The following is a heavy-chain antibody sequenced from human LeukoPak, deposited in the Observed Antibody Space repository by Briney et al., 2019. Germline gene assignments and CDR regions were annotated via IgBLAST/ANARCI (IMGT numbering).Heavy chain of an antibody. V-gene: IGHV4-59*11. CDR2: IYYRGST. CDR3: ARTYCSSSSCYGYPDY. D-gene: IGHD2-2*01. CDR1: GGSISGHY. J-gene: IGHJ4*02. Sequence: SETLSLTCTVSGGSISGHYWSWIRQPPGKGLEWIGYIYYRGSTNYNPSLKSRVTISVDTSKNQFSLKLSSVTAADTAVYYCARTYCSSSSCYGYPDYWGQGTLVTVSS.